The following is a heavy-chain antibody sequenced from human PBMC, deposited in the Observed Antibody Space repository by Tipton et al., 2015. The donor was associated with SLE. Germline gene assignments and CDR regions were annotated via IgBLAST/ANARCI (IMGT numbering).Heavy chain of an antibody. D-gene: IGHD1-1*01. CDR2: INHSGST. CDR3: ARRGRGYSTYYYYGMDV. J-gene: IGHJ6*02. Sequence: TLSLTCAVYGGSFSGFYWSWIRQPSGKGLEWIGEINHSGSTNYNPSLKSRVTISVDTSKNQFSLKLSSVTAADTAVYYCARRGRGYSTYYYYGMDVWGQGTTVTVSS. V-gene: IGHV4-34*01. CDR1: GGSFSGFY.